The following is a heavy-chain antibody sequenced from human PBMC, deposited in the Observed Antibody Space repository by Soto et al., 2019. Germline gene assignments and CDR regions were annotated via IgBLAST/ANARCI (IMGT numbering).Heavy chain of an antibody. Sequence: SETLSLTCTVSGGSISSYYWSWIRQPPGKGLEWTGSIYYSGSTYYNPSLKSRVTISVDRSKNQFSLKLSSVTAADTAVYYCARVPDRWGQGTLVTVSS. J-gene: IGHJ5*02. CDR2: IYYSGST. CDR3: ARVPDR. V-gene: IGHV4-59*12. CDR1: GGSISSYY. D-gene: IGHD2-2*01.